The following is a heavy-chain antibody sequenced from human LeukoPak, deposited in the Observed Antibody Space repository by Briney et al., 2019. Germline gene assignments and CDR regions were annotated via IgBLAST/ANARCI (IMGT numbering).Heavy chain of an antibody. Sequence: GGSLRLSCAASGFTVSSNYMSWVRQAPGKGLEWVSVIYSGGSTYYADSVKGRFTISRDNSKNTLYLQMNSPRAEDTAVYYCARDYYDFWSGSLLVWGKGTTVTVSS. V-gene: IGHV3-66*02. J-gene: IGHJ6*04. CDR1: GFTVSSNY. CDR2: IYSGGST. CDR3: ARDYYDFWSGSLLV. D-gene: IGHD3-3*01.